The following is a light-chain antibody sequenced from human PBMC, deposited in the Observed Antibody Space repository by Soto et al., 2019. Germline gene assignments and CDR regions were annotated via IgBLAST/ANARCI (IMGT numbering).Light chain of an antibody. V-gene: IGKV1-27*01. Sequence: DIQMTQSPSSLSASVGDRVTVTCRASQDINNYLAWYQQKPGKVPKLLIYAASTLQSGVPSRFSASGSGTDFTLSISSLQPEDVATYYCQNYDSDPFTFGPGTKVDIK. CDR2: AAS. CDR1: QDINNY. CDR3: QNYDSDPFT. J-gene: IGKJ3*01.